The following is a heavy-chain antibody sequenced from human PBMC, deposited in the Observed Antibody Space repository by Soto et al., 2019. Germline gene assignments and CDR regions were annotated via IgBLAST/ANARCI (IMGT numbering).Heavy chain of an antibody. J-gene: IGHJ6*02. D-gene: IGHD3-3*01. CDR2: ISGSGGST. CDR3: AKSPITIFGVVIRGGGMDV. V-gene: IGHV3-23*01. CDR1: GFTFSSYA. Sequence: PGGSLRLSCAASGFTFSSYAMSWVRQAPGKGLEWVSAISGSGGSTYYADSVKGRFTISRDNSKNTLYLQMNSLRAEDTAVYYCAKSPITIFGVVIRGGGMDVWGQGTTVTVSS.